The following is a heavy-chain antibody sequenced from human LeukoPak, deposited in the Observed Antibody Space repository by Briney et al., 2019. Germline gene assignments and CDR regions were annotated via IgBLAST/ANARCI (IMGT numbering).Heavy chain of an antibody. D-gene: IGHD4-17*01. CDR1: GGSFSFYY. V-gene: IGHV4-34*01. Sequence: EPLSLTCSVYGGSFSFYYWSWIRQPPGKGLEWIGELNHSGSTNYNPSLKSRVTISVDTSKNQFSLKLSSVTAADTAVYYCARVAYGDYRYWGQGTLVTVSS. CDR3: ARVAYGDYRY. J-gene: IGHJ4*02. CDR2: LNHSGST.